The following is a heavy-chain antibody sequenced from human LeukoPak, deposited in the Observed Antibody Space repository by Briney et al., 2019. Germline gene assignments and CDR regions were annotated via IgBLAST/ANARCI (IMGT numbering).Heavy chain of an antibody. CDR1: GHTFTSYG. CDR2: ISAYNGNT. CDR3: ARDQIFYDYVWGSYRPRSSFDY. Sequence: ASVKVSCKASGHTFTSYGISWVRQAPGQGLEWMGWISAYNGNTNYAQKLQGRVTMTTDTSTSTAYMELRSLRSDDTAVYYCARDQIFYDYVWGSYRPRSSFDYWGQGTLVTVSS. V-gene: IGHV1-18*01. J-gene: IGHJ4*02. D-gene: IGHD3-16*02.